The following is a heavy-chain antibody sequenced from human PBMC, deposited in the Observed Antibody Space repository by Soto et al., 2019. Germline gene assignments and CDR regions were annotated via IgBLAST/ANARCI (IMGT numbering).Heavy chain of an antibody. CDR1: GFSLTTSGVG. CDR3: ADRVLRTVFGLVTTTAIYFDF. D-gene: IGHD3-3*01. Sequence: QITLNESGPTVVRPTETLTLTCRFSGFSLTTSGVGVGWVRQSPGKAPEWLALIYWDDDKRYSESLKSRLTITKDTSKKQVVLTVANLDPTDTATDYCADRVLRTVFGLVTTTAIYFDFWGQGTPVAVSS. V-gene: IGHV2-5*02. CDR2: IYWDDDK. J-gene: IGHJ4*02.